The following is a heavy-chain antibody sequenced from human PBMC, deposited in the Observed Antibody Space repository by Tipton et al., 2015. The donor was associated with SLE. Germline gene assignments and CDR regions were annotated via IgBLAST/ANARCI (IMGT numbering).Heavy chain of an antibody. CDR3: ASLSAPSDY. V-gene: IGHV3-74*01. CDR1: GFTFSSYG. Sequence: SLRLSCAASGFTFSSYGMHWVRQPPGKGLVWVSEIDSQGSTTNYADSVKGRFSIYRDNAKKTLFLEMNSVRVDDTAVYYCASLSAPSDYWGQGTLVTVSS. J-gene: IGHJ4*02. CDR2: IDSQGSTT.